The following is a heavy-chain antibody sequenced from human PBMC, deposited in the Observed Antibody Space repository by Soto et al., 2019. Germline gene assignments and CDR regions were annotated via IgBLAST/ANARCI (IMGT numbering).Heavy chain of an antibody. V-gene: IGHV3-23*01. CDR1: GFSFSSYT. CDR3: AIARCTGDTRFVPDY. CDR2: ISGSGGSP. Sequence: GGSLRLSCAASGFSFSSYTMAWVRQAPGKGLEWVSSISGSGGSPSYADSVQGRFIISRDNPRNTVSLQMNRLRAEDTATYYCAIARCTGDTRFVPDYWGHGRLVTVSS. D-gene: IGHD2-8*02. J-gene: IGHJ4*01.